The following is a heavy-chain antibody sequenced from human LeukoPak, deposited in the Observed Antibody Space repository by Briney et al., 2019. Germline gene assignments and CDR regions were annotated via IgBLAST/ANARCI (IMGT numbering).Heavy chain of an antibody. Sequence: GGSLRLSCAAPGFTFTSYWMTWLRQAPGKGLEWVANIKQDGSEKYYVDSLKGRFTISRDNAKNSLYLQMNSLRAEDTAVYYCARVRGYCSGGSCFPFDSWGQGTLVTVSS. CDR2: IKQDGSEK. V-gene: IGHV3-7*01. J-gene: IGHJ4*02. CDR3: ARVRGYCSGGSCFPFDS. D-gene: IGHD2-15*01. CDR1: GFTFTSYW.